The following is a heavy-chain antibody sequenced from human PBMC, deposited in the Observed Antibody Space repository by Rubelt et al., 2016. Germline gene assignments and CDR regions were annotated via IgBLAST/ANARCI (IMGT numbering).Heavy chain of an antibody. V-gene: IGHV1-3*01. CDR1: GYTFTSCA. CDR2: INAANGNA. Sequence: QVQLVQSGAEVKKPGASVKVSCKASGYTFTSCAIHWVRQAPGQGLEWMGWINAANGNAKYSQKFQVRATMIRDTSASTAYMELISLRSEDTAVYYCARDALGSPGWYCDLWGRGTLVTVSS. D-gene: IGHD3-16*01. J-gene: IGHJ2*01. CDR3: ARDALGSPGWYCDL.